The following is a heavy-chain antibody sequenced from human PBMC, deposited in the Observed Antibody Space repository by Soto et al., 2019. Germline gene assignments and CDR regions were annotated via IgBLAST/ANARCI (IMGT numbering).Heavy chain of an antibody. V-gene: IGHV1-69*06. D-gene: IGHD1-26*01. Sequence: SVKVSCKASGGTFSSYAISWVRQAPGQGLEWMGGIIPIFGTANYAQKFQGRVTITADKSTSTAYMELSSLRSEDKAVYYCARGPMWELLGLAYFQHWGQGTLVTVSS. J-gene: IGHJ1*01. CDR2: IIPIFGTA. CDR1: GGTFSSYA. CDR3: ARGPMWELLGLAYFQH.